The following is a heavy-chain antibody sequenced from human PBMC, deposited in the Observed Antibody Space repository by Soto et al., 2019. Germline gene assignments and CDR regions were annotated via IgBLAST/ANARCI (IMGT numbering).Heavy chain of an antibody. J-gene: IGHJ4*02. CDR3: ARGTAPYYYDSSGYYRHFDY. Sequence: SVKVSFKASGGTFSSYAISWVRQAPGQGLEWMGGIIPIFGTANYAQKFQGRVTITADKSTSTAYMELSSLRSEDTAVYYCARGTAPYYYDSSGYYRHFDYWGQGTLVTVSS. CDR2: IIPIFGTA. D-gene: IGHD3-22*01. V-gene: IGHV1-69*06. CDR1: GGTFSSYA.